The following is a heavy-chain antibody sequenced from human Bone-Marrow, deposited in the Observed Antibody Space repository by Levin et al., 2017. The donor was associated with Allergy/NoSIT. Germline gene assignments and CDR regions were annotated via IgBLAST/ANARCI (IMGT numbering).Heavy chain of an antibody. V-gene: IGHV4-39*01. D-gene: IGHD5-24*01. CDR1: GGSIRNSDYY. CDR3: ARHRALQAPDY. CDR2: IYSSGST. J-gene: IGHJ4*02. Sequence: PSETLSLTCTVSGGSIRNSDYYWGWIRQPPGKGLEWIVSIYSSGSTYYNPSLKSRVTISVDTSNNQFSLKLSSLTAADTAVFYCARHRALQAPDYWGQGTLVTVSP.